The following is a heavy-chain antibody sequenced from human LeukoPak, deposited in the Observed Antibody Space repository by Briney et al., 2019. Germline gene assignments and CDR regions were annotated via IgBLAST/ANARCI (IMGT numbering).Heavy chain of an antibody. D-gene: IGHD1-26*01. Sequence: GGSLRLSWAASGFSFSTYWMTWVRQAPGKGLEWVANIKPDGSQKYCVDSVKGRFTISRDNAKNSLYLQMNSLRAEDTAVYYCARDSGSFFVDFWGQGTLVTVSS. J-gene: IGHJ4*02. CDR1: GFSFSTYW. CDR3: ARDSGSFFVDF. CDR2: IKPDGSQK. V-gene: IGHV3-7*01.